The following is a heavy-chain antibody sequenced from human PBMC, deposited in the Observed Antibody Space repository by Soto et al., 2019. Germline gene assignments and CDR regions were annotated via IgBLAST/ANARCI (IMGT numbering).Heavy chain of an antibody. Sequence: PSETPSLTCTFSGGSISSSTDCWGWIRQPPGKGLEWIGSICHSGSTYYRPPLKSRVNISVDTSKNQFSLKLSSVTVADTAIYYCARDPVGVTHFDYWGQGAPVTVS. D-gene: IGHD1-26*01. CDR1: GGSISSSTDC. V-gene: IGHV4-39*07. CDR2: ICHSGST. J-gene: IGHJ4*02. CDR3: ARDPVGVTHFDY.